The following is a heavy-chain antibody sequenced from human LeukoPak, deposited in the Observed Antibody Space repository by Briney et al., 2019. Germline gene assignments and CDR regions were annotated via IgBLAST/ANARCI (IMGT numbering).Heavy chain of an antibody. CDR2: IYYSGST. V-gene: IGHV4-59*01. CDR3: ARGGPPLIKYTIFGVVMNQGLNWFDP. CDR1: GGSTSSYY. D-gene: IGHD3-3*01. J-gene: IGHJ5*02. Sequence: SETLSLTCTVSGGSTSSYYWSWIRQPPGKGLEWIGYIYYSGSTNYNPSLKSRVTISVDTSKNQFSLKLSSVTAADTAVYYCARGGPPLIKYTIFGVVMNQGLNWFDPWGQGTLVTVSS.